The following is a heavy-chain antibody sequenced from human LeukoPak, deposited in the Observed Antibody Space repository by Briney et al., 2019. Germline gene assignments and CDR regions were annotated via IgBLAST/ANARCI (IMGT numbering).Heavy chain of an antibody. J-gene: IGHJ4*02. Sequence: SETLSLTCTVSGGSISSSSYYWGWIRQPPGKGLEWIGSIYYSGSTYYNPSLKSRVTISVDTSKNQFSLKLSSVTAADTAVYYCARGGPLDNYYDSSGVFDYWGQGTLVTVSS. D-gene: IGHD3-22*01. V-gene: IGHV4-39*07. CDR1: GGSISSSSYY. CDR3: ARGGPLDNYYDSSGVFDY. CDR2: IYYSGST.